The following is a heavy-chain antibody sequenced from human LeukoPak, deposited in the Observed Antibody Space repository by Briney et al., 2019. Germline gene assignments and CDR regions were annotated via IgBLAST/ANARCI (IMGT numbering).Heavy chain of an antibody. D-gene: IGHD1-26*01. CDR3: VRRVYSGSSYYFDY. J-gene: IGHJ4*02. Sequence: GGSLRLSCAASGFSFDDSGMSWVRQDPGKGPEWVSGINWNGDSTAYADSVKGRFTISRDNAKISLFLQMNSLRAEDTALYYCVRRVYSGSSYYFDYWGQGTQVTVSS. V-gene: IGHV3-20*04. CDR1: GFSFDDSG. CDR2: INWNGDST.